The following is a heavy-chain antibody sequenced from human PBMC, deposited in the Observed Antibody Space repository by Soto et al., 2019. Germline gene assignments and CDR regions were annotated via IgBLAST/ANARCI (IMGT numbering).Heavy chain of an antibody. Sequence: QFKLLRSGVEVKKPGSSLKFSCRASEGTLASNAFSWVRQAPGQGLEWMGGIIPIFGTANYAQKFQGRVTITADESTSTAYMELSSLRSEDTAVYYCARATHSYGPSTYYFDYWGQGTLVTVSS. CDR3: ARATHSYGPSTYYFDY. D-gene: IGHD5-18*01. J-gene: IGHJ4*02. V-gene: IGHV1-69*12. CDR2: IIPIFGTA. CDR1: EGTLASNA.